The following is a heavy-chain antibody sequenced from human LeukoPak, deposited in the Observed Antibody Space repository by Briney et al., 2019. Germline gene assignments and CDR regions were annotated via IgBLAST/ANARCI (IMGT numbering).Heavy chain of an antibody. CDR3: AKGNPPHRRSIVVVPAAKNWFDP. D-gene: IGHD2-2*01. V-gene: IGHV3-23*01. CDR2: ISGSGGST. CDR1: GFTFSSYA. Sequence: PGGSLRLSCAASGFTFSSYAMSWVRQAPGKGLEWVSAISGSGGSTYYADSMKGRFTISRDSSKNTLYLQMNSLRAEDTAVYYCAKGNPPHRRSIVVVPAAKNWFDPWGQGTLVTVSS. J-gene: IGHJ5*02.